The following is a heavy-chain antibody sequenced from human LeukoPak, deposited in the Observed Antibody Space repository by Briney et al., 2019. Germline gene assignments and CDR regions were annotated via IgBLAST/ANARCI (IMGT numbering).Heavy chain of an antibody. V-gene: IGHV4-34*01. CDR3: AREDNYYDSSGYYHGYFQH. J-gene: IGHJ1*01. CDR2: INHSGST. Sequence: SETLSLTCAVYGGSFSGYYWSWIRQPPGKGLEWIGEINHSGSTNYNPSLKSRVTISVDTSKNQFSLKLSSVTAADTAVYYCAREDNYYDSSGYYHGYFQHWGQGTLVTVSS. CDR1: GGSFSGYY. D-gene: IGHD3-22*01.